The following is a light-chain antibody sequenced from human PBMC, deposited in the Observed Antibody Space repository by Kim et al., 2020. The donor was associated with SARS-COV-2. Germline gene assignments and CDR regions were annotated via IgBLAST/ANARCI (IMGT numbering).Light chain of an antibody. J-gene: IGLJ3*02. V-gene: IGLV3-19*01. Sequence: ALGQTGKITCQGASLRSYYASWYQQKPGQAPVLVIYGKNNRPSGIPDRFSGSSSGNTASLTITGAQAEDEADYYCNSRDSSGNHWVFGGGTKLTVL. CDR1: SLRSYY. CDR2: GKN. CDR3: NSRDSSGNHWV.